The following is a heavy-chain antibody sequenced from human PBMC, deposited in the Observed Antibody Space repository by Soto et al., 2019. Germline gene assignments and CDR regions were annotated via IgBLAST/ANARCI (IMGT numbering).Heavy chain of an antibody. Sequence: SETLSLTCTVSGGSVSSGSYYWSWIRQPPGKGLEWIGYIYNSGVSDFNPSIKSRVTISVDTSKNQFSLKLSSVTAADTAVYYCARGGGVTATFDYWGQGTLVTVSS. D-gene: IGHD5-18*01. CDR3: ARGGGVTATFDY. J-gene: IGHJ4*02. CDR2: IYNSGVS. CDR1: GGSVSSGSYY. V-gene: IGHV4-61*01.